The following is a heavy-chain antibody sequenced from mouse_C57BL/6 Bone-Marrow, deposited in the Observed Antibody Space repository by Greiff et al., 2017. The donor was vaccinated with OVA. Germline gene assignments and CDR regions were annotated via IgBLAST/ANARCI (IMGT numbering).Heavy chain of an antibody. J-gene: IGHJ3*01. CDR1: GFTFSSYA. D-gene: IGHD1-1*01. Sequence: EVMLVESEGGLVKPGGSLKLSCAASGFTFSSYAMSWVRQTPEKRLEWVATISDGGSYTYYPDNVKGRFTISRDNAKNNLYLQMSHLKSEDTAMYYCARGSTRFAYWGQGTLVTVSA. CDR2: ISDGGSYT. V-gene: IGHV5-4*03. CDR3: ARGSTRFAY.